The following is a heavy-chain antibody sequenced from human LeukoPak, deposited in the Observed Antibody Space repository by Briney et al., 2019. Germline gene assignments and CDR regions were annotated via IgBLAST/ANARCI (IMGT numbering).Heavy chain of an antibody. D-gene: IGHD3-10*01. CDR2: ISSSSSTI. Sequence: GGSLRLSCAASGFTFSSYSMNWVRQAPGKGLEWVSYISSSSSTIYYADSVKGRFTISRDNAKNSLYLQMNSLRAEDTAVYYCARDGHYYGSGSYYNPSDYWGQGTLVTVSS. V-gene: IGHV3-48*04. J-gene: IGHJ4*02. CDR1: GFTFSSYS. CDR3: ARDGHYYGSGSYYNPSDY.